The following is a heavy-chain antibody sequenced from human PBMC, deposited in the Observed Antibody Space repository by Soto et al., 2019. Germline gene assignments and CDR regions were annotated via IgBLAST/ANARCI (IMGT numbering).Heavy chain of an antibody. Sequence: GASVKVSCKASGGTFSSYTISWVRQAPGQGLEWMGRIIPILGIANYAQKFQGRVTITADKSTSTAYMELSSLRSEDTAVYYCARAQFEGYCSSTSCSPNFDYWGQGTLVTVSS. V-gene: IGHV1-69*02. CDR1: GGTFSSYT. J-gene: IGHJ4*02. CDR2: IIPILGIA. CDR3: ARAQFEGYCSSTSCSPNFDY. D-gene: IGHD2-2*01.